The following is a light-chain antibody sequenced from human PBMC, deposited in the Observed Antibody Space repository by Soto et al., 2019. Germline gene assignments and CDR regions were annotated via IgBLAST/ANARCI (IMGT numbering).Light chain of an antibody. V-gene: IGKV1-5*01. CDR1: QSFSSW. CDR3: QQYNSYPLT. Sequence: DLQMTQSPSTLSASVGDRVTITCRASQSFSSWLAWYQQKPGKAPKLLIYDASSLESGVPSRFSGSGSGTEFTLTISSLQPDDVATYYCQQYNSYPLTFGGGTTVEIK. CDR2: DAS. J-gene: IGKJ4*01.